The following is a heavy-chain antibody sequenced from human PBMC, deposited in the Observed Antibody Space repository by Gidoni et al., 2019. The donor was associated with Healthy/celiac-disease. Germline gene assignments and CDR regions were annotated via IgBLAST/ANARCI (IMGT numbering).Heavy chain of an antibody. J-gene: IGHJ5*02. V-gene: IGHV1-69*01. Sequence: QVQLVQSGAEVKKPGSSVKVSCKASGGTFSSYAISWVRQAPGQGLEWMGGIIPIFGTANYAQKFQGRVTITADESTSTAYMELSSLRSEDTAVYYCARKERRYSSSSGVEWFDPWGQGTLVTVSS. CDR2: IIPIFGTA. CDR1: GGTFSSYA. D-gene: IGHD6-6*01. CDR3: ARKERRYSSSSGVEWFDP.